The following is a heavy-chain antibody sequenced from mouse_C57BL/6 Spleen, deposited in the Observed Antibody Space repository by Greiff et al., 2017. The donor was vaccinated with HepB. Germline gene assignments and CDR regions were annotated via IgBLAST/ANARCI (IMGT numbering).Heavy chain of an antibody. CDR1: GFTFSSYA. Sequence: EVKLQESGGGLVKPGGSLKLSCAASGFTFSSYAMSWVRQTPEKRLEWVATISDGGSYTYYPDNVKGRFTISRDNAKNNLYLQMSHLKSEDTAMYYCARDGYPDWYFDVWGTGTTVTVSS. CDR3: ARDGYPDWYFDV. V-gene: IGHV5-4*01. D-gene: IGHD2-2*01. CDR2: ISDGGSYT. J-gene: IGHJ1*03.